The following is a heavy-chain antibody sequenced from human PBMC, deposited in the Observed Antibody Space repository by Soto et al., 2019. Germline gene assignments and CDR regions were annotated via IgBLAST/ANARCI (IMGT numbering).Heavy chain of an antibody. CDR3: AREMHDYGDIVRGAPRFDY. CDR1: GGFISSYY. CDR2: IYTSGST. Sequence: LXLTCPINGGFISSYYWSWIRQPAVKGLEWIGRIYTSGSTNYNPSLKSRVTMSVDTSKNQFSLKLSSVTAADTAVYYCAREMHDYGDIVRGAPRFDYWGQGTQVTVAS. V-gene: IGHV4-4*07. J-gene: IGHJ4*02. D-gene: IGHD4-17*01.